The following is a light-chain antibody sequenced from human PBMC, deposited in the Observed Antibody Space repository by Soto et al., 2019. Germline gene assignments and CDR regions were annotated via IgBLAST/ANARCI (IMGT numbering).Light chain of an antibody. CDR3: KQYGTSPRT. CDR2: GAS. J-gene: IGKJ1*01. V-gene: IGKV3-20*01. Sequence: EIVLTQSPGTLSLSPGERATLSCRASQSVPSKYLAWYQQNPGQAHRLLIYGASNRATGIQDKFSGSGSGTDFTLTIRRLEPEDFAVYYCKQYGTSPRTFGQGTKVDI. CDR1: QSVPSKY.